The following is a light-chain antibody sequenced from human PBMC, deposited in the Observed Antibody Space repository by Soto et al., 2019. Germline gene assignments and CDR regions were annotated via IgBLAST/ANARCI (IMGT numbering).Light chain of an antibody. CDR3: QQHGSSLIT. CDR2: GAS. V-gene: IGKV3-20*01. CDR1: QSVSSSY. Sequence: EIVLTQSPGTLSLSPGERATLSCRASQSVSSSYFAWYQQKPGQAPRPLIYGASSRATGIPDRFSGSGSGTDFTLTISRLKPEDFSVDYYQQHGSSLITFGQGTRLEIK. J-gene: IGKJ5*01.